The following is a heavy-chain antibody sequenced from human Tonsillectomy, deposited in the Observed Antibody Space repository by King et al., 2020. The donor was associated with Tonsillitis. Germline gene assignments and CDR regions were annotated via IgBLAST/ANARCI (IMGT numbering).Heavy chain of an antibody. CDR2: IYHSGSS. CDR3: AGTYKVRNAFDV. Sequence: QLQESASRLVKPSQTLSLTCGVSGGSVSDGDYSWTWIRHPPGKGLEWVGSIYHSGSSYYNPSLQSRVTTSVDRSKNHFSLTLISVTAADTAVYYCAGTYKVRNAFDVWGQGTMVTVSS. D-gene: IGHD1-1*01. J-gene: IGHJ3*01. V-gene: IGHV4-30-2*01. CDR1: GGSVSDGDYS.